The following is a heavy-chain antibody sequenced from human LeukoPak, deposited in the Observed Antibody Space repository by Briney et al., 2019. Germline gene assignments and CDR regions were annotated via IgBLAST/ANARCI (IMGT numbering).Heavy chain of an antibody. D-gene: IGHD6-19*01. CDR3: AKDYRDIAVARFDY. J-gene: IGHJ4*02. CDR1: GFTFSSYW. V-gene: IGHV3-74*01. CDR2: INNDGSTT. Sequence: GGSLRLSCAASGFTFSSYWMHWVRQAPGKGLVWVSRINNDGSTTSYADSVKGRFTISRDNAKNTLYLQMNSLRAEDTAVYYCAKDYRDIAVARFDYWGQGTLVTVSS.